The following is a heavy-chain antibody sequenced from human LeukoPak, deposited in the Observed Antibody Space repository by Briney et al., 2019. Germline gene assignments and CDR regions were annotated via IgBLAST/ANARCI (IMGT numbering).Heavy chain of an antibody. Sequence: PSETLSLTRTLSVGSTSHYYWSWIRQPPRKGQERIGYIYFSGNTNYSPSLKSRVTISVDTSKTQFSLKLRSVAAADTAVYYCASLVGYPYYYGMDVWGQGTTVTVSS. CDR1: VGSTSHYY. CDR2: IYFSGNT. CDR3: ASLVGYPYYYGMDV. V-gene: IGHV4-59*01. J-gene: IGHJ6*02. D-gene: IGHD5-12*01.